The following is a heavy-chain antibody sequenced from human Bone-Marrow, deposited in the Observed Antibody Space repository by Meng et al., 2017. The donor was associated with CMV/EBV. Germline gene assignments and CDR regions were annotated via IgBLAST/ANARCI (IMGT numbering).Heavy chain of an antibody. Sequence: SESLSLTCAISGDTVSSNTAAWNWIRHSPSRGLEWLGRTYDRSKWYHGYALSMKSRITINPETSKNQFSLQLNSVTPEDTAVYYCARDPPDCWSCLDEWGQGTLVTVSS. J-gene: IGHJ4*02. CDR3: ARDPPDCWSCLDE. V-gene: IGHV6-1*01. D-gene: IGHD2-21*01. CDR2: TYDRSKWYH. CDR1: GDTVSSNTAA.